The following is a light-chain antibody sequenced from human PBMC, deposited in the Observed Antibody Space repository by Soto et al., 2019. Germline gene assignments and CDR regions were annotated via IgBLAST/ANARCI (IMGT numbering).Light chain of an antibody. J-gene: IGKJ3*01. CDR3: QQYGSSPFT. CDR2: GAS. CDR1: QSVSSSY. V-gene: IGKV3-20*01. Sequence: EIVLTQSPGTLSLSPGERATLSCRASQSVSSSYLAWYQQKPGQAPRLLIYGASSRATGIPDRFSGSGSGTDFNLTISRLEPEDFAVYYYQQYGSSPFTFGPGTKVDIK.